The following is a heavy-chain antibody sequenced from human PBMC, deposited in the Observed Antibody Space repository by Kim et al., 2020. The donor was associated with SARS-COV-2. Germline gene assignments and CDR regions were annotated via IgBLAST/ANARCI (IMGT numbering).Heavy chain of an antibody. D-gene: IGHD4-17*01. CDR3: ARGHGDYGGRPFDI. CDR2: IYDSGST. CDR1: GGSITGGGYH. V-gene: IGHV4-31*03. Sequence: SETLSLTCSVSGGSITGGGYHWSWIRQHPGKGLEWIGYIYDSGSTYYNASLKSRVIISVDTSKNHFSLNLRSVTAADTAVYYCARGHGDYGGRPFDIWG. J-gene: IGHJ3*02.